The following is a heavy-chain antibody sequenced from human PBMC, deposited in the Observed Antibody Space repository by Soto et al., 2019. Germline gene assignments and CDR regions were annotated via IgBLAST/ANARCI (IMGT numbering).Heavy chain of an antibody. CDR1: GGSISSGGYY. V-gene: IGHV4-31*03. CDR3: ARDRGRELANWFDP. J-gene: IGHJ5*02. CDR2: IYYSGST. Sequence: QVQLQESGPGLLKPSQTLSLTCTVSGGSISSGGYYWSWIRQHPGKGLEWIGYIYYSGSTYYNPSLKSRVTLSVDTSKNQFSLKLSSVTAADTAVYYCARDRGRELANWFDPWGQGTLVTVSS. D-gene: IGHD1-26*01.